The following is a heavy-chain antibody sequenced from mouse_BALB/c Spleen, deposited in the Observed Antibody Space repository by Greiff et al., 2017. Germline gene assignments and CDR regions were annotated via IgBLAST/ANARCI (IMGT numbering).Heavy chain of an antibody. D-gene: IGHD2-1*01. CDR1: GYTFTSYW. J-gene: IGHJ2*01. Sequence: QVQLKQSGAELAKPGASVKMSCKASGYTFTSYWMHWVKQRPGQGLEWIGYINPSTGYTEYNQKFKDKATLTADKSSSTAYMQLSSLTSEDSAVYYCASDGNFDYWGQGTTLTVSS. V-gene: IGHV1-7*01. CDR2: INPSTGYT. CDR3: ASDGNFDY.